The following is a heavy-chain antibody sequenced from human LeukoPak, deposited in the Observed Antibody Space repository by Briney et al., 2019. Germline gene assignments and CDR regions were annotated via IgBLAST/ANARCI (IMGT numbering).Heavy chain of an antibody. CDR2: IYSGGST. CDR1: GFTVSSNY. CDR3: GRVAPGGRHTDY. V-gene: IGHV3-53*01. J-gene: IGHJ4*02. Sequence: PGGSLRLSCAASGFTVSSNYMSWVRQAPGKGLEWVSVIYSGGSTYYADSVKGRFTISRDNSKNTLYLQMNSLRAEDTAVYYCGRVAPGGRHTDYWGQGTLVTVS. D-gene: IGHD6-13*01.